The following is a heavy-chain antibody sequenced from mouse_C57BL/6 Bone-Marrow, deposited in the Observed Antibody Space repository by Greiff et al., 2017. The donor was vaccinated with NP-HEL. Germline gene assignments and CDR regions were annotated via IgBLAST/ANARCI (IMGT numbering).Heavy chain of an antibody. Sequence: EVKLEESGGGLVQPGGSMKLSCVASGFTFSNYWMNWVRQSPEKGLEWVAQIRLKSDNYATHYAESVKGRFTISRDDSKSSVYLQMNNLRAEDTGIYYCTGRTTVVATDYWGQGTTLTVSS. V-gene: IGHV6-3*01. CDR3: TGRTTVVATDY. CDR1: GFTFSNYW. CDR2: IRLKSDNYAT. J-gene: IGHJ2*01. D-gene: IGHD1-1*01.